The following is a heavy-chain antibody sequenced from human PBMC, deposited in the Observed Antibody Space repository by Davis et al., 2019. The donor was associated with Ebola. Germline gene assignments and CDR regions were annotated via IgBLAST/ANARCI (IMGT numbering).Heavy chain of an antibody. Sequence: GESLKISCAASGFTFSDSAMHWVRQASGKGLEWVGRIRSKANSYATAYAASVKGRFTISRDDSKNTAYLQMNSLKTEDTAVYYCTRWDIDGNPFDYWGQGTLVTVSS. CDR2: IRSKANSYAT. CDR3: TRWDIDGNPFDY. D-gene: IGHD1-26*01. CDR1: GFTFSDSA. J-gene: IGHJ4*02. V-gene: IGHV3-73*01.